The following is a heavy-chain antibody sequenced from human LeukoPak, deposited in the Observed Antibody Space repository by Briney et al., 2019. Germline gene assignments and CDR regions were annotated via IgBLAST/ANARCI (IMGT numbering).Heavy chain of an antibody. D-gene: IGHD4-17*01. CDR1: GFTFSSYG. CDR3: AKDWVAYGDVYYYYYMDV. Sequence: SGGSLRLSCAASGFTFSSYGMSWVRQAPGKGLEWVSAISGSGGSTYYADSVKGRFTISRDNSKNTLYLQMNSLRAEDTAVYYCAKDWVAYGDVYYYYYMDVWGKGTTVTISS. V-gene: IGHV3-23*01. J-gene: IGHJ6*03. CDR2: ISGSGGST.